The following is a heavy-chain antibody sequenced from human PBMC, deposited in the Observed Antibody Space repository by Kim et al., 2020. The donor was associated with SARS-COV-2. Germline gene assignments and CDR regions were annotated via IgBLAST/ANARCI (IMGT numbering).Heavy chain of an antibody. CDR3: ARETNRLYYYDSSGNFDY. Sequence: KGRFAISRDNAKNSLYLQMNSLRAEDTAVYYCARETNRLYYYDSSGNFDYWGQGTLVTVSS. V-gene: IGHV3-48*03. J-gene: IGHJ4*02. D-gene: IGHD3-22*01.